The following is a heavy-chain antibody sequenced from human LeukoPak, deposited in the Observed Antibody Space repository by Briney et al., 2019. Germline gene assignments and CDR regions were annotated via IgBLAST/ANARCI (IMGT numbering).Heavy chain of an antibody. CDR1: GFTFSSYE. CDR3: ARDVGSSGSGPGAFDI. D-gene: IGHD6-19*01. J-gene: IGHJ3*02. V-gene: IGHV3-48*03. Sequence: GGSLRLSCAASGFTFSSYEMNWVRQAPGKGLEWVSYISSSGSTIYYADSVKGRFTISRDNAKNSLYLQMNSLRAEDTAVYYCARDVGSSGSGPGAFDIWGQGTMVTVSS. CDR2: ISSSGSTI.